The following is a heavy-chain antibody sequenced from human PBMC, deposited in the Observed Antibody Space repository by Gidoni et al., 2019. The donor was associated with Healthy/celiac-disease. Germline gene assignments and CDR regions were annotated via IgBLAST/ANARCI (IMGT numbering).Heavy chain of an antibody. V-gene: IGHV3-21*01. CDR2: ISSSSSYI. J-gene: IGHJ4*02. CDR3: ARTYCSGGSCYIFDY. D-gene: IGHD2-15*01. Sequence: EVQLVESGGGLVKPGGSLRLSCAASGFTFSSYSMNWVRQAPGKGLEWVSSISSSSSYIYYADSVKGRFTISRDNAKNSLYLQMNSLRAEDTAVYYCARTYCSGGSCYIFDYWGQGTLVTVSS. CDR1: GFTFSSYS.